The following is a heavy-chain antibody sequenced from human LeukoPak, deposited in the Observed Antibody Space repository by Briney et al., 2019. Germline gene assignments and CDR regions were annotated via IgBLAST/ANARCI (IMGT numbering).Heavy chain of an antibody. J-gene: IGHJ6*02. CDR3: AMNGYSSSWYYYGMDV. CDR1: GGSISSSSYY. V-gene: IGHV4-39*01. D-gene: IGHD6-13*01. CDR2: IYYGGST. Sequence: SETLSLTCTVSGGSISSSSYYWGWIRQPPGKGLEWVGSIYYGGSTYYNPSLKSRVTISVDTSKNQFSLKLSSVTAADTAVYYCAMNGYSSSWYYYGMDVWGQGTTVTVSS.